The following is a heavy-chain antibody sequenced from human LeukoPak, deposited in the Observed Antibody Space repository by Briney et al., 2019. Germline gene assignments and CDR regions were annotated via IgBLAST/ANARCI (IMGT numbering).Heavy chain of an antibody. CDR3: ARVFKGSLLSGGLWSGYYTGDYYYYYMDV. CDR2: IYHSGST. Sequence: PSETLSLTCTVSGYSISSGYYWGWIRQPPGKGLEWIGSIYHSGSTYYNPSLKSRVTISVDTSKNQFSLKLSSVTAADTAVYYCARVFKGSLLSGGLWSGYYTGDYYYYYMDVWGKGTTVTVSS. V-gene: IGHV4-38-2*02. D-gene: IGHD3-3*01. J-gene: IGHJ6*03. CDR1: GYSISSGYY.